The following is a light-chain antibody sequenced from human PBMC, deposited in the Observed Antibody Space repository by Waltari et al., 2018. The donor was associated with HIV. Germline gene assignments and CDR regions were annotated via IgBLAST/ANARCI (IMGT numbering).Light chain of an antibody. CDR1: SIGSKS. V-gene: IGLV3-21*02. Sequence: SYVLTQPPSVSVAPGPTARIPCGGSSIGSKSVHRYQQKPGQAPVLVVSDDSDRPSGIPERFSGSKSGNTATLTISRVEAGDEADYYCQVWYSLTDPVVFGGGTKLTVL. J-gene: IGLJ2*01. CDR2: DDS. CDR3: QVWYSLTDPVV.